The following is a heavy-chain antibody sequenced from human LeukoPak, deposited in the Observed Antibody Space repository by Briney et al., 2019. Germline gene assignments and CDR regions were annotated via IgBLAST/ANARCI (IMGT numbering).Heavy chain of an antibody. V-gene: IGHV3-23*01. CDR3: ARDTYGDGFDY. D-gene: IGHD4-17*01. Sequence: GGSLRLSCAASGFTFTNYAMTWVRQAPGKGLEWVSGISVSGGSTYYADSVKGRFTISRDTSKNTLYLQMNSLRAEDTAVYYCARDTYGDGFDYWGQGTLVTASS. CDR2: ISVSGGST. CDR1: GFTFTNYA. J-gene: IGHJ4*02.